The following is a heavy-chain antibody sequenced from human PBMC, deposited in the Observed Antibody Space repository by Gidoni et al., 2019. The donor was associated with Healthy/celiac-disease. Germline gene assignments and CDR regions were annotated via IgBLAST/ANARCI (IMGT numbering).Heavy chain of an antibody. J-gene: IGHJ4*02. D-gene: IGHD6-13*01. CDR1: GFTFDDYA. V-gene: IGHV3-9*01. CDR3: AKDITAPEPYSSSWYGGFDY. Sequence: EVQLVESGGGLVQPGRSLRLSCAASGFTFDDYAMHWVRQAPGKGLEWVSGIRWNSGSIGYADSVKGRFTISRDNAKNSLYLQMNSLRAEDTALYYCAKDITAPEPYSSSWYGGFDYWGQGTLVTVSS. CDR2: IRWNSGSI.